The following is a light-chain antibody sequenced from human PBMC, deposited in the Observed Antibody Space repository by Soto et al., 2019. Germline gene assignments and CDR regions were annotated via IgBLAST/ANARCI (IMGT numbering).Light chain of an antibody. J-gene: IGLJ2*01. Sequence: QYVLTQPPSLSAAPGQKVSISCSGSSPNIGNNYVSWYQQVPGTAPKFLIYDNNKRHSWIPDRFSGSKSGTSATLDITGLQTGDEVDYYCGAWDNSLSTVVFGGGTKVTVL. CDR2: DNN. V-gene: IGLV1-51*01. CDR3: GAWDNSLSTVV. CDR1: SPNIGNNY.